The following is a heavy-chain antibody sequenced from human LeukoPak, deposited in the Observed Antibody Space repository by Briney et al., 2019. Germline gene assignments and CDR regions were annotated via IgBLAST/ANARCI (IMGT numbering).Heavy chain of an antibody. CDR2: ISKGGRNK. D-gene: IGHD2-15*01. V-gene: IGHV3-30*04. CDR3: AREGGNLAETAYYYYMPV. CDR1: GFTFSSYA. Sequence: GGPLRLSCADSGFTFSSYAFHWPREPPGKGLEWVAFISKGGRNKDADSVEGRFNITRDNSKNTLYRQMNSLRAEDTAVYYCAREGGNLAETAYYYYMPVWGKGTTVTVSS. J-gene: IGHJ6*03.